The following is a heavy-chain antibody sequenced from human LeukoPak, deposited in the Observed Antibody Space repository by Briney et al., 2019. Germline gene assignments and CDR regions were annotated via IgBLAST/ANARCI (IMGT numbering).Heavy chain of an antibody. CDR2: ISAYNGNT. V-gene: IGHV1-18*01. CDR1: GYTFTSYG. D-gene: IGHD3-9*01. CDR3: ARVVLRYCDWLVSLHRKQGEPLRYYYYMDV. J-gene: IGHJ6*03. Sequence: GASVKVSCKASGYTFTSYGISWVRQAPGQGLEWMGWISAYNGNTNYAQKLQGRVTMTTDTSTSTAYMELRSLRSDDTAVYYCARVVLRYCDWLVSLHRKQGEPLRYYYYMDVWGKGTTVTVSS.